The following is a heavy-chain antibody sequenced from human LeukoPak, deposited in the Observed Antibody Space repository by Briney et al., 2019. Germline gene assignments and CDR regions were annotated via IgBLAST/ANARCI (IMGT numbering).Heavy chain of an antibody. D-gene: IGHD6-6*01. CDR3: ARDLFSSSSSYYFDY. CDR1: GFTFSSYA. CDR2: ISSSGSTI. V-gene: IGHV3-48*04. J-gene: IGHJ4*02. Sequence: GGSLRLSCAAAGFTFSSYAMSWVRQAPGKGLEWVSYISSSGSTIYYADSVKGRFTISRDNAKNSLYLQMNSLRAEDTAVYYCARDLFSSSSSYYFDYWGQGTLVTVSS.